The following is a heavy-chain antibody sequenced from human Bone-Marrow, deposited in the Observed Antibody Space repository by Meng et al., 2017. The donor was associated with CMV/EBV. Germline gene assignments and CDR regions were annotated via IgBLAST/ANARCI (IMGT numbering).Heavy chain of an antibody. CDR1: GFTFSSYS. J-gene: IGHJ3*02. Sequence: ESLKISCAASGFTFSSYSMNWVRQAPGKGLEWVTSISSSSSYIYYADSVKGRFTISRDNAKNSLYLQMNSLRAEDTAVYYCARDVYCSGGSCYSGAFDIWGQGTMVTVSS. D-gene: IGHD2-15*01. CDR3: ARDVYCSGGSCYSGAFDI. CDR2: ISSSSSYI. V-gene: IGHV3-21*01.